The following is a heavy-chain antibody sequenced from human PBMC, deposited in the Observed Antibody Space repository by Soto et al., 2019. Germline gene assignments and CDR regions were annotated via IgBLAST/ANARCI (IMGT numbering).Heavy chain of an antibody. D-gene: IGHD2-8*01. CDR1: GYSFTSHW. V-gene: IGHV5-51*01. CDR3: AIFYFINCVCFGYSVFY. Sequence: GESLKISYKGSGYSFTSHWIGWVRQMPGKGLEWMGIIYPGDSKTTYSPSFQGQVTISADKSITTAYLQWSSLKASDSAMYYCAIFYFINCVCFGYSVFYWGQGTLVTVSS. CDR2: IYPGDSKT. J-gene: IGHJ4*02.